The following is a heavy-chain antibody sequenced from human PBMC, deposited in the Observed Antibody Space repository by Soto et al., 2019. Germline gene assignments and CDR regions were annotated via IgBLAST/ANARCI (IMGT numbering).Heavy chain of an antibody. CDR2: ISPKSTYR. V-gene: IGHV3-11*06. CDR3: ARGGGGGLFEH. Sequence: PGGSLRLSCAGSGFTFGDSYMSWIRQAPGKGLEWLSHISPKSTYRNYADSVKGRFTISRDNTKSSLFLQMNSLGVEDTAVYYCARGGGGGLFEHWGQGVLVTVSS. D-gene: IGHD2-21*01. CDR1: GFTFGDSY. J-gene: IGHJ4*02.